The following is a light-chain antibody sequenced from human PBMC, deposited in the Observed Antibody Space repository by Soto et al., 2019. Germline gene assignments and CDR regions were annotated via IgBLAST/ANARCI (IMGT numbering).Light chain of an antibody. Sequence: DIQMTQSPSSLSASVGDRVTITCQASQDISNYLNWYQQKVGKAPKLLIYDASNLETGVPSRFSGSGSGTDFTFTISSLQPEDIATYYCQQYGNLPITFGQGTRLEIK. J-gene: IGKJ5*01. V-gene: IGKV1-33*01. CDR3: QQYGNLPIT. CDR2: DAS. CDR1: QDISNY.